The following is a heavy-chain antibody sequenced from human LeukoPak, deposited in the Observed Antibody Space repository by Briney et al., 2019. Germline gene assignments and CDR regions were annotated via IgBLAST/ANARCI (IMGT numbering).Heavy chain of an antibody. CDR2: ISSSSSYI. V-gene: IGHV3-21*01. CDR3: ARDSSGNNWFDP. D-gene: IGHD6-19*01. J-gene: IGHJ5*02. Sequence: PGGSLRLSCVVSGFTISSHSMNWVRQAPGKGLEWVSSISSSSSYIYYADSVKGRFTISRDNAKNSLYLQMNSLRAEDTAVYYCARDSSGNNWFDPWGQGTLVTVSS. CDR1: GFTISSHS.